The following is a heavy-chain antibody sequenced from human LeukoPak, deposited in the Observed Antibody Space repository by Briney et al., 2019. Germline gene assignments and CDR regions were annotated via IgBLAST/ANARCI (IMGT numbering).Heavy chain of an antibody. CDR3: ARTFYEERFAP. Sequence: KPSETLSLTCNVSGASVSSGYWSWVRQPPGKGLEWIGYVYYSGSTNYNPSLNGRVTISADTSKNQFFLKMTFVTAADTAVYYCARTFYEERFAPWGQGTLVTVSS. CDR1: GASVSSGY. V-gene: IGHV4-59*02. CDR2: VYYSGST. D-gene: IGHD2/OR15-2a*01. J-gene: IGHJ5*02.